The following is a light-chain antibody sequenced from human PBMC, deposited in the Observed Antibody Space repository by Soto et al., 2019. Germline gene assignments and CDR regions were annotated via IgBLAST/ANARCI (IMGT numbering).Light chain of an antibody. CDR1: RSDVGGYKY. Sequence: QSALTQPRSVSGSPGQSVAISCTGSRSDVGGYKYVSWYQQFPGKAPKLIIYDVSRRPSGVPDRFSGSKSGNTASLTISGLQAEDEGDYYCCSYGGGRTHLGFGGGTQLTVL. J-gene: IGLJ2*01. CDR2: DVS. V-gene: IGLV2-11*01. CDR3: CSYGGGRTHLG.